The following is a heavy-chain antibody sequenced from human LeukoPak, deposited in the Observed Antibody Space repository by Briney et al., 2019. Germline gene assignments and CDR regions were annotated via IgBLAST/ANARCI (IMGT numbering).Heavy chain of an antibody. D-gene: IGHD2-2*02. Sequence: GASVKVSCKASGYTFTSYYMHWVRQAPGQGLEWMGGIIPVFGTANYAQKFQGRVTITADESTSTAYMELSSLRSEDTAVYYCARGYCSSTSCYNEYFQHWGQGTLVTVSS. J-gene: IGHJ1*01. CDR3: ARGYCSSTSCYNEYFQH. V-gene: IGHV1-69*13. CDR1: GYTFTSYY. CDR2: IIPVFGTA.